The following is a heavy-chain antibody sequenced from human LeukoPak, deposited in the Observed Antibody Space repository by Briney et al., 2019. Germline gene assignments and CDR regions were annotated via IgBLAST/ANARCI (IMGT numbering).Heavy chain of an antibody. CDR1: GFTFSSYA. CDR2: ISGSGGST. J-gene: IGHJ6*03. CDR3: AKDYRAPYGSGSYLYMDV. V-gene: IGHV3-23*01. D-gene: IGHD3-10*01. Sequence: GGSLRLSCAASGFTFSSYAMSWVRQAPGKGLEWVSAISGSGGSTYYADSVKGRFTISRDNSKNTLYLQMNSLRAEDTAVYYCAKDYRAPYGSGSYLYMDVWGKGTTVTVSS.